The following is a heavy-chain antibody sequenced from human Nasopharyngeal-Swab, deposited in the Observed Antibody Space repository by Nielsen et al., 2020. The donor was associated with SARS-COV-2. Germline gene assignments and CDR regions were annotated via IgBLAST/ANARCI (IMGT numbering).Heavy chain of an antibody. CDR1: GGSISSYY. CDR3: VSVFLGGHAKRPDYDILTEAYGMDV. Sequence: SETLSLTCTVSGGSISSYYWSWIRQPPGKGLEWIGYIYYSGSTNYNPSLKSRVTISVDTSKNQFSLKLSSVTAADTAVYYCVSVFLGGHAKRPDYDILTEAYGMDVWGQGTTVTVSS. D-gene: IGHD3-9*01. J-gene: IGHJ6*02. V-gene: IGHV4-59*01. CDR2: IYYSGST.